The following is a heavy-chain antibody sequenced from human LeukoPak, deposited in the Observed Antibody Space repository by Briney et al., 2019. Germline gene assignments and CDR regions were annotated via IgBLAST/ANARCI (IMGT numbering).Heavy chain of an antibody. Sequence: GGSLRLSCAASGFTFSSYSMNWVRQAPGKGLEWVSGIRGSGSNTDYVGSVKGRFAISRDNSKNTLYLQMNSLRAEDTAVYYCAKGLRELWGDAFDLWGQGTMVTVSS. J-gene: IGHJ3*01. CDR3: AKGLRELWGDAFDL. CDR2: IRGSGSNT. D-gene: IGHD5-12*01. V-gene: IGHV3-23*01. CDR1: GFTFSSYS.